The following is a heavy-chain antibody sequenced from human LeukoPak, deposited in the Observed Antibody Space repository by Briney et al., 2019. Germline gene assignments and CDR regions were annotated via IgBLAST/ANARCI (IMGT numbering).Heavy chain of an antibody. CDR1: GYTFTGYY. CDR2: INPKSGGT. J-gene: IGHJ4*02. Sequence: GASVKVSCKASGYTFTGYYMHWVRQAPGQGLGWMGWINPKSGGTNYAQNFQGRVTMTRDTSISTAYMELSGLRSDDRAVYYCVRDAIAAAGTGGWGQGTLVTVSS. D-gene: IGHD6-13*01. V-gene: IGHV1-2*02. CDR3: VRDAIAAAGTGG.